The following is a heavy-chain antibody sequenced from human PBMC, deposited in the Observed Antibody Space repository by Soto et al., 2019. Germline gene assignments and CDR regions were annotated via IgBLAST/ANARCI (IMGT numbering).Heavy chain of an antibody. CDR1: GFTFSDYY. Sequence: GGSLRLSCAASGFTFSDYYMSWIRQAPGKGLEWVSYISSSGSTIYYADSVKGRFTISRDNAKNSLYLQMNGLRAEDTAVYYCARNSDIVVVVAASHYYYYYMDVWGKGTTVTVSS. D-gene: IGHD2-15*01. V-gene: IGHV3-11*01. CDR3: ARNSDIVVVVAASHYYYYYMDV. CDR2: ISSSGSTI. J-gene: IGHJ6*03.